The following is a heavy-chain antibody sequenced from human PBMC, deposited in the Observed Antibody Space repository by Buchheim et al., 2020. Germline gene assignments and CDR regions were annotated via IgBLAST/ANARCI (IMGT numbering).Heavy chain of an antibody. D-gene: IGHD4-11*01. V-gene: IGHV3-7*04. Sequence: EVQLVESGGGLVQPGGSLRLSCEASGFTLSDHSMDWVRQAPGKGLEWVANIKQDGREKNYVDSVEGRFTISRDNAKNSLDLKMNSLRVEDTGVYFCVRASSTVRAYYYGMDVWGQGTT. J-gene: IGHJ6*02. CDR3: VRASSTVRAYYYGMDV. CDR2: IKQDGREK. CDR1: GFTLSDHS.